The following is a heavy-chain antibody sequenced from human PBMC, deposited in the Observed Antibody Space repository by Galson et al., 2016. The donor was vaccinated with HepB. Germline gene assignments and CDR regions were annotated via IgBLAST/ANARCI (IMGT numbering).Heavy chain of an antibody. J-gene: IGHJ4*02. CDR1: GASISGYY. D-gene: IGHD3-22*01. CDR2: WYYTGRT. CDR3: ARDIYDSSGFYYLSR. Sequence: ETLSLTCTVSGASISGYYWSWIRQPPGKGLEWIGYWYYTGRTNYNPSLNTRVTISVDTSKNQFSLKLTSVTAADTAVYYCARDIYDSSGFYYLSRWGQGTLVTVSS. V-gene: IGHV4-59*01.